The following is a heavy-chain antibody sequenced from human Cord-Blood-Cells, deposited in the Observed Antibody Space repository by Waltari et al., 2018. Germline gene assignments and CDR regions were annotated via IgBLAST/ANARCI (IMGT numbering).Heavy chain of an antibody. J-gene: IGHJ6*02. CDR2: MNPNSGNT. V-gene: IGHV1-8*03. CDR3: ARGGTTGSYYYYYGMDV. CDR1: GYTFTSYD. D-gene: IGHD1-1*01. Sequence: QVQLVQSGAEVKKPGASVKVSCKASGYTFTSYDINWVRQATGQGLEWMGWMNPNSGNTGYAKKLQGRVTITRNTSISTAYMELSSLRSEDTAEYYCARGGTTGSYYYYYGMDVWGQGTTVTVSS.